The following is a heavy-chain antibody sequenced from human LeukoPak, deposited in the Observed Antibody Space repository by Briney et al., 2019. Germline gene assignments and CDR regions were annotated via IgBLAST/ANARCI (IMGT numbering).Heavy chain of an antibody. V-gene: IGHV1-69*05. CDR1: GGTFSSYA. Sequence: SVKVSCKASGGTFSSYAISWVRQAPGQGLEWMGGFIPIFGTANYAQKFQGRVTITTDESTGTAYMDLSSLRSEDTAVYSCARASITMIVVAKPGGYYFDYWGQGTLVTVSS. CDR3: ARASITMIVVAKPGGYYFDY. CDR2: FIPIFGTA. D-gene: IGHD3-22*01. J-gene: IGHJ4*02.